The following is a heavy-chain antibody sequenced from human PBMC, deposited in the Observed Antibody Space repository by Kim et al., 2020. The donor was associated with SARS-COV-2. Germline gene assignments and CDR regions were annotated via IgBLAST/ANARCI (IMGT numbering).Heavy chain of an antibody. D-gene: IGHD3-10*01. Sequence: NPTRKSRVTISGDRSKNQFSLKLGSVTAADTAGYYCARGYGSGSPYGMDVWGQGTTVTVSS. CDR3: ARGYGSGSPYGMDV. J-gene: IGHJ6*02. V-gene: IGHV4-30-2*01.